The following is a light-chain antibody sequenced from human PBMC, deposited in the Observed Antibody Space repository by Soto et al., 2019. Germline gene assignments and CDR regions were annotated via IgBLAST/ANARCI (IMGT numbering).Light chain of an antibody. CDR2: GAS. J-gene: IGKJ1*01. CDR3: HQYGSSGT. CDR1: QSVSSSY. V-gene: IGKV3-20*01. Sequence: EIVLTQSPATLSLSPGERATLSCRASQSVSSSYLAWYQQKPGHAPRLLIYGASTRATGIPDRFSGSGSGTAFTLTISRLEPEAFAVYYCHQYGSSGTFGQGTKVDIK.